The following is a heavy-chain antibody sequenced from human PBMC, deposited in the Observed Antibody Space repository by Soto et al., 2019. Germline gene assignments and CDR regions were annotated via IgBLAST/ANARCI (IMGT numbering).Heavy chain of an antibody. Sequence: QGQLVESGGGLVKPGGSLRLSCAASGFTFSDYYMTWIRQTPGKGLDWVSYISSSGSIISYADSVKGRFTISGDNAKNSLYLQMNSLRAEDTAVYYCARAGGSGWSLDYWGQGTLVTVSS. CDR2: ISSSGSII. D-gene: IGHD6-19*01. V-gene: IGHV3-11*01. CDR1: GFTFSDYY. CDR3: ARAGGSGWSLDY. J-gene: IGHJ4*02.